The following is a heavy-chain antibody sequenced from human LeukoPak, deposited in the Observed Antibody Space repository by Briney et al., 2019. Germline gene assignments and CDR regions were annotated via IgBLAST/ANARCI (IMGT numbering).Heavy chain of an antibody. D-gene: IGHD1-26*01. CDR3: ARHTGTYFNY. Sequence: GGSLRLSCAASGFTFSTYWMTWLRQAPGKGLEWVANIKQDGSETYHVDSVKGRFTISRDNAKNSLYLQMNSLRAEDTAVYYCARHTGTYFNYWGQGTLVIVSS. CDR2: IKQDGSET. CDR1: GFTFSTYW. V-gene: IGHV3-7*01. J-gene: IGHJ4*02.